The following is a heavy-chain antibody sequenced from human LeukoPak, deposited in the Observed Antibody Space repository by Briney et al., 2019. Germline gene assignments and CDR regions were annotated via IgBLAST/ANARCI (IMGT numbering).Heavy chain of an antibody. Sequence: GASVKLSCTASGYTFTSYGISWVRQAPGQGLEWMGWISAYNGNTQYAQKLQGRVTMTTDTSTSTAYMELRSLRSDDTAVYYCARDDRSNTWSWFDPWGQGTLVTVSS. CDR3: ARDDRSNTWSWFDP. CDR2: ISAYNGNT. D-gene: IGHD1-1*01. J-gene: IGHJ5*02. CDR1: GYTFTSYG. V-gene: IGHV1-18*01.